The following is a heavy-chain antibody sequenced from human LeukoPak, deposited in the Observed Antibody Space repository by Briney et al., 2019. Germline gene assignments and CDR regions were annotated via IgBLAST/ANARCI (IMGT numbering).Heavy chain of an antibody. V-gene: IGHV4-34*01. Sequence: SETLSLTCAVYNGSLSEYYWSWIRQPPGKGLEWIGEINHSGSTTYNPSPQSRVTMSVDTSKNQFSLEVSSVTAADTAVYYCAGWNAHYHFFDYWVPGIPLTVSS. CDR1: NGSLSEYY. D-gene: IGHD4/OR15-4a*01. CDR3: AGWNAHYHFFDY. J-gene: IGHJ4*02. CDR2: INHSGST.